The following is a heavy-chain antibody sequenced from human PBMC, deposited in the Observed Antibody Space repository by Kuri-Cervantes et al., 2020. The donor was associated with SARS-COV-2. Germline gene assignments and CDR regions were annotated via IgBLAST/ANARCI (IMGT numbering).Heavy chain of an antibody. CDR3: ARAELTGIDY. CDR1: GYTFTSYY. D-gene: IGHD7-27*01. CDR2: INPSGGST. Sequence: ASGKVSCKACGYTFTSYYMHWVRQAPGQGLEWMGIINPSGGSTSYAQKFQGRVTMTRDTSTITVYMELSRLRAEDTAVYYCARAELTGIDYWGQGTLVTVSS. J-gene: IGHJ4*02. V-gene: IGHV1-46*01.